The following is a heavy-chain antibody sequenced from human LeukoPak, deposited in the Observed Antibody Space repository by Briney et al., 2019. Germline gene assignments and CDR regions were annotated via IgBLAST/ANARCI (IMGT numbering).Heavy chain of an antibody. CDR2: ISSSSGYI. CDR3: ARDSASGGSSDY. CDR1: GFTFSSYA. V-gene: IGHV3-21*01. Sequence: KPGGSLRLSCAASGFTFSSYAMSWVRQAPGKGLEWVSSISSSSGYIYYGDSVKGRFTISRDNAKNSLYLQMNSLRAVDTAVYYCARDSASGGSSDYWGQGTLVTVSS. J-gene: IGHJ4*02. D-gene: IGHD2-15*01.